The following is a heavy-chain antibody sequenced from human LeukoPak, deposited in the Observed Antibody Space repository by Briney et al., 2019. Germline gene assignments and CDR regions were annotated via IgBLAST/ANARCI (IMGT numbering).Heavy chain of an antibody. CDR1: GFIFRNYA. V-gene: IGHV3-23*01. CDR3: AKWGDYDILTGYYVSDF. CDR2: ITGSGDTT. J-gene: IGHJ4*02. D-gene: IGHD3-9*01. Sequence: GASLRLSCAASGFIFRNYAMSWVRQAPGKGLEWVSAITGSGDTTYYADSVKGRFTVSRDNSKNTLYVEMNTLRAEDTAVYYCAKWGDYDILTGYYVSDFWGQGTLVTISS.